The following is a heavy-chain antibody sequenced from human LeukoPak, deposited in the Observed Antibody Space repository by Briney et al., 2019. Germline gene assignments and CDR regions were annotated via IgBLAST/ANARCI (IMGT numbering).Heavy chain of an antibody. J-gene: IGHJ5*02. CDR2: IYYSGST. V-gene: IGHV4-59*01. CDR3: ARDPPAYYYDSSGYHNWFDP. D-gene: IGHD3-22*01. Sequence: SETLSLTCTVSGGSISSYYWSWIRQPPGKGLEWIGYIYYSGSTNYNPSLKSRVTISVDTSKNQFSLKLSSVTAADTAVYYCARDPPAYYYDSSGYHNWFDPWGQGTLVTVSS. CDR1: GGSISSYY.